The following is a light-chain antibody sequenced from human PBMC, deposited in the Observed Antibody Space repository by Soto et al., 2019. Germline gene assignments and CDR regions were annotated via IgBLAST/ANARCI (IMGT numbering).Light chain of an antibody. Sequence: ESVLTQSPGTLALFSGERASLSCRATQTVIGNSLAWYQQKPGQAPRLLICGASIRVTGIPDRFIGSGSGTDFTLTISRLEPEDFAVYYWQQYYRWPLTFGGGTKVDIK. CDR2: GAS. CDR1: QTVIGNS. V-gene: IGKV3-20*01. CDR3: QQYYRWPLT. J-gene: IGKJ4*01.